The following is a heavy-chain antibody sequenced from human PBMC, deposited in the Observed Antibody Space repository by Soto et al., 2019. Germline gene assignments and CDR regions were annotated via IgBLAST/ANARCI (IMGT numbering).Heavy chain of an antibody. CDR1: GFSLSTSGVG. D-gene: IGHD6-19*01. V-gene: IGHV2-5*02. Sequence: QITLKESGPTLVKPTQTLTLTCTFSGFSLSTSGVGVGWIRQPPGKALEWLALIYWDDDKRYSPSLKSRLTITKDTSKNQVVLTMTHMDPVDTATYYCAQSRPEIGSSGWGGGYYFDYWGQGTLVTVSS. CDR2: IYWDDDK. CDR3: AQSRPEIGSSGWGGGYYFDY. J-gene: IGHJ4*02.